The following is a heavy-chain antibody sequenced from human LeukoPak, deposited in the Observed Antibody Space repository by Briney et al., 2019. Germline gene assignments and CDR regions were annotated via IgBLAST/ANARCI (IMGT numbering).Heavy chain of an antibody. Sequence: LGGSLRLSCAASGFTFSSYGMHWVRQAPGKGLEWVAVIWYDGSNKYYADSVKGRFTISRDNSKNTLYLQMNSLRAEDTAVYYCAKVDSMIVELGAFDIWGQGTMVTVSS. J-gene: IGHJ3*02. D-gene: IGHD3-22*01. CDR1: GFTFSSYG. CDR2: IWYDGSNK. V-gene: IGHV3-33*06. CDR3: AKVDSMIVELGAFDI.